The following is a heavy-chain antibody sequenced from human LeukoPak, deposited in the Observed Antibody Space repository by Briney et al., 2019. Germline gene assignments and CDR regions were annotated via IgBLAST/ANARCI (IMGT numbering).Heavy chain of an antibody. CDR2: LSDDGSNK. Sequence: QPGRPLRLSCAASRFTFSYFAMHWLRQAPGKGLEWLAVLSDDGSNKFYADSVKGRFTISRDNSKNTLYLQMNSLRAEDTAFYYCAKDPHSSSWYYFDSWGQGNLVTVSS. V-gene: IGHV3-30*18. D-gene: IGHD6-13*01. CDR3: AKDPHSSSWYYFDS. CDR1: RFTFSYFA. J-gene: IGHJ4*02.